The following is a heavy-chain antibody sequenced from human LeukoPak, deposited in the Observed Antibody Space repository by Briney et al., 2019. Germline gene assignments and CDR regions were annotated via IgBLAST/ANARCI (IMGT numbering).Heavy chain of an antibody. CDR1: GFTFSSYG. CDR2: IRYDGSNK. CDR3: AKGQKVTDYFDY. J-gene: IGHJ4*02. Sequence: HPGGSLRLSCAASGFTFSSYGMHWVRQAPGKGLEWVAFIRYDGSNKYYADSVKGRFTISRDNPKNTLYLQMNSLRAEDTAVYYCAKGQKVTDYFDYWGQGTLVTVSS. V-gene: IGHV3-30*02. D-gene: IGHD5-18*01.